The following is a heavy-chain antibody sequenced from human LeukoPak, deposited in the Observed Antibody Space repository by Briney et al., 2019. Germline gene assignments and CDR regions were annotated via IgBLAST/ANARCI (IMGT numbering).Heavy chain of an antibody. D-gene: IGHD6-19*01. Sequence: PSETLSLTCTVSGGSISSYYWSWIRQPPGKGLEWIGYIYNSGSTKYNPPLKSRVTMSMDTSKNQFSLKLSSVTAADTAVYYCARGGWYSDYWGRGTLVTVSS. CDR3: ARGGWYSDY. J-gene: IGHJ4*02. CDR1: GGSISSYY. CDR2: IYNSGST. V-gene: IGHV4-59*01.